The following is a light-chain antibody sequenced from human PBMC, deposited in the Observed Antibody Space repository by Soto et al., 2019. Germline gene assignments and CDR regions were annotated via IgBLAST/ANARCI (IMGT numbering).Light chain of an antibody. V-gene: IGKV1-39*01. CDR3: QQNYSSPPT. CDR2: AAS. J-gene: IGKJ2*01. Sequence: DIQMTQSPSSLSASVGDRVTITCRASQSISIYLNWYQHKPGKAPNLLIYAASTLQSGVPSRFSGSRSGTEFTLTITHLQPEDFASYYCQQNYSSPPTFGQGTKLEIK. CDR1: QSISIY.